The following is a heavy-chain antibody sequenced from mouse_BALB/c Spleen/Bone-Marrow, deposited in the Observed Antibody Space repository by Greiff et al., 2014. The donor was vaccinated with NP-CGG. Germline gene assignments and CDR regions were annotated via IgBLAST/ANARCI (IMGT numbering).Heavy chain of an antibody. Sequence: EVMLVESGAELVRSGASVKLSCTASSFNIKDYYMHWVKQRPEQGLEWIGWIDPENGDTEYAPKFQGKATMTADTSSNTAYLQLSSLTSGDTAVYYCNEGYGNYGYWGQGTTLTVSS. J-gene: IGHJ2*01. D-gene: IGHD2-10*02. CDR3: NEGYGNYGY. V-gene: IGHV14-4*02. CDR2: IDPENGDT. CDR1: SFNIKDYY.